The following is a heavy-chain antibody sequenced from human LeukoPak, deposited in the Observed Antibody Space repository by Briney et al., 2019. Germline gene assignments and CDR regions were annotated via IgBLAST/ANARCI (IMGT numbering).Heavy chain of an antibody. CDR2: ISSSSNVI. CDR3: ARGGSSSGYDY. D-gene: IGHD6-13*01. J-gene: IGHJ4*02. Sequence: PGGSLRLSCAASGFTFTAYSMNWVRQAPGKGLEWISYISSSSNVIYYADSVEGRFTISRDNAKNSLSLQMNNLRAEDTAVYYCARGGSSSGYDYWGQGTLVTVSS. CDR1: GFTFTAYS. V-gene: IGHV3-48*01.